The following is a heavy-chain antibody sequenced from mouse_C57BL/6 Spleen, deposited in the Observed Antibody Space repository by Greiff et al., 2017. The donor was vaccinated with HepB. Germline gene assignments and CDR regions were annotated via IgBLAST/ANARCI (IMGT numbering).Heavy chain of an antibody. CDR1: GYTFTSYW. D-gene: IGHD1-1*01. V-gene: IGHV1-55*01. J-gene: IGHJ4*01. CDR3: ARSYYGSAMDY. CDR2: IYPGSGST. Sequence: VKLQESGAELVKPGASVKMSCKASGYTFTSYWITWVKQRPGQGLEWIGDIYPGSGSTNYNEKFKSKATLTVDTSSSTAYMQLSSLTSEDSAVYYCARSYYGSAMDYWGQGTSVTVSS.